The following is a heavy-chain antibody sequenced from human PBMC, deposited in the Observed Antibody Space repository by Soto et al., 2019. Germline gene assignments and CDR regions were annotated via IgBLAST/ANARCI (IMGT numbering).Heavy chain of an antibody. CDR1: GFTFSAHY. D-gene: IGHD5-18*01. Sequence: GGSLRLSCAASGFTFSAHYMSWVRQAPGEGLEWVANIARDGSEKYYLDSVKGRFTISRDNAKNSLYLQMNSLTAEDTVVYYCARDLGWGVHGYGLHYWSQGPLVTVSS. V-gene: IGHV3-7*01. CDR3: ARDLGWGVHGYGLHY. J-gene: IGHJ4*02. CDR2: IARDGSEK.